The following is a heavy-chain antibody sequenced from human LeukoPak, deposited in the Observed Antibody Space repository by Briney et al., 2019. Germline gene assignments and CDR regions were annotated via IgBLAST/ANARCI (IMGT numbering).Heavy chain of an antibody. CDR2: ISAYNGNT. J-gene: IGHJ4*02. CDR1: GYTFTSYG. V-gene: IGHV1-18*01. CDR3: ASNRIPYSSGWSRFDY. D-gene: IGHD6-19*01. Sequence: ASVKVSCKASGYTFTSYGISWVRQAPGQGLEWMGWISAYNGNTNYAQKLQGRVTMTTDTSTSTAYMELRSLRSDDTAVYYCASNRIPYSSGWSRFDYWGQGTLVTVSS.